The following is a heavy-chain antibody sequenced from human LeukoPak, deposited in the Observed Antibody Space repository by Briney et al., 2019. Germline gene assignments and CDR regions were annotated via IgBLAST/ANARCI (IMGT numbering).Heavy chain of an antibody. V-gene: IGHV1-2*02. CDR1: GYTFTAYS. Sequence: ASVKVSCKTSGYTFTAYSILWIRQAPGQGLEWLGWINPDSSDTKSAEQFQGRITMTRDTSISTVYMELSSLRSDDTALYYCATHATDYWGQGTLVTISS. CDR3: ATHATDY. CDR2: INPDSSDT. J-gene: IGHJ4*02.